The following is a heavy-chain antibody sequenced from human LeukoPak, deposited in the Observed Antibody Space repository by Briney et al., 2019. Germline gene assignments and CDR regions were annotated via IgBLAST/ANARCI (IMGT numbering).Heavy chain of an antibody. Sequence: SETLSFTCTVSGGSISSTSYYWGWIRQPPGKGLEWIGSIYYSGSTYHNPSLKSRVTISADTSKNQFSLKVSSVTAADTAVYYCARELVRDFDYWGQGTLVTVSS. V-gene: IGHV4-39*02. J-gene: IGHJ4*02. D-gene: IGHD6-13*01. CDR1: GGSISSTSYY. CDR3: ARELVRDFDY. CDR2: IYYSGST.